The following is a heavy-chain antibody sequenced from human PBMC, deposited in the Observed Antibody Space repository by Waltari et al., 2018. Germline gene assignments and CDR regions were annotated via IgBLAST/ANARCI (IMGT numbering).Heavy chain of an antibody. CDR3: ARDESKNYYYYMDV. Sequence: QVQLQESGPGLVKPSETLSLTCPVSGYSISSGYYWGWLRQPPGKGLEWIGSIYHSGSTYYNPSLKSRVTISVDTSKNQFSLKLSSVTAADTAVYYCARDESKNYYYYMDVWGKGTTVTVSS. CDR2: IYHSGST. V-gene: IGHV4-38-2*02. J-gene: IGHJ6*03. CDR1: GYSISSGYY.